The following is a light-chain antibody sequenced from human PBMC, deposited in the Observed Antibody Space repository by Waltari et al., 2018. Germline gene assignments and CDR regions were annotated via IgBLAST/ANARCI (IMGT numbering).Light chain of an antibody. V-gene: IGKV3-11*01. CDR3: QQRRNWPLT. CDR1: HSVNWY. J-gene: IGKJ4*01. CDR2: DAS. Sequence: DIVLTQSPPTLSVSPGQRANLSCRASHSVNWYLAWYQQRPGQAPRLLIYDASNRATGIPDRFSGSGSETDFTLTISSLEPEDSAVYYCQQRRNWPLTFGGGTKVEIK.